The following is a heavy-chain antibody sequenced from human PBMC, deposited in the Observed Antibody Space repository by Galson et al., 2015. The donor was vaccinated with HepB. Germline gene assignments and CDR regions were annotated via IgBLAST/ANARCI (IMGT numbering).Heavy chain of an antibody. V-gene: IGHV3-13*01. Sequence: SLRLSCAASGFTFSAYDMHWVRQATGKGLEWVSVIGIAGDSYYSGSVKGRFTISRENAKNSLYLQMNSLRAGDTAVYYCARGGFYGGNLPDYWGRGTLVTVSS. J-gene: IGHJ4*02. D-gene: IGHD4-23*01. CDR3: ARGGFYGGNLPDY. CDR2: IGIAGDS. CDR1: GFTFSAYD.